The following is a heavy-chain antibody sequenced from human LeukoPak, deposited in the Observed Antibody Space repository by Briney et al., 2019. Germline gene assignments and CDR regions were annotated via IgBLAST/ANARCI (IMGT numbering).Heavy chain of an antibody. J-gene: IGHJ6*02. Sequence: SVKLSCNASGYTFTRNYMHWVRQAPGQGLEWMGIINPSAGSTSYAQKFQGRVTMTRDTSTSTIQMELSSLRSEDTAVYYCARDIGVLPAASSGGMDVWGQGTTVTVSS. D-gene: IGHD2-2*01. CDR2: INPSAGST. CDR3: ARDIGVLPAASSGGMDV. CDR1: GYTFTRNY. V-gene: IGHV1-46*01.